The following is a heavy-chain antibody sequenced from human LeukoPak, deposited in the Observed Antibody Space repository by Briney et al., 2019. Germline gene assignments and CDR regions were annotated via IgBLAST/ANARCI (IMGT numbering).Heavy chain of an antibody. V-gene: IGHV1-18*01. D-gene: IGHD6-13*01. CDR1: GYTFTSYG. J-gene: IGHJ4*02. CDR3: ASSKYSSSWYRPGFDY. Sequence: ASVKVSCKASGYTFTSYGISWVRQAPGQGLEWMGWISAYNGNTNCAQKFQGRVTITTDESTSTAYMELSSLRSEDTAVYYCASSKYSSSWYRPGFDYWGQGTLVTVSS. CDR2: ISAYNGNT.